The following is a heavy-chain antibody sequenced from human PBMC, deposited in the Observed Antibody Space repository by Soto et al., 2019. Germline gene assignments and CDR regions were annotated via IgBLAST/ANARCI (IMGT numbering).Heavy chain of an antibody. D-gene: IGHD1-1*01. J-gene: IGHJ4*02. CDR1: GGSVSSGGHY. Sequence: SETLSLTCSVSGGSVSSGGHYWSWVRQPPGKGLEWIGYIYYSGTTNYNPSLKSRVTMSVDKPKNQFSLKLRSVTAADTAVYYCARVTPMTTFDYWGQGTLVTVSS. CDR2: IYYSGTT. V-gene: IGHV4-61*08. CDR3: ARVTPMTTFDY.